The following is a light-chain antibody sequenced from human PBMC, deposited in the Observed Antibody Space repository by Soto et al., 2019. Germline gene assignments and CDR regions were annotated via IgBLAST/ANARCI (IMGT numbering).Light chain of an antibody. CDR1: QSIDRY. CDR2: GAS. CDR3: HQTYSSPGT. Sequence: DLHMIQSPSSLSASVGDRVMITCRASQSIDRYLSWYLEKPGKAPKPLIFGASSLESGVPSRFTGSGSGTPFTLTISSLQPADFGSYYCHQTYSSPGTFGQGTKLEIK. J-gene: IGKJ1*01. V-gene: IGKV1-39*01.